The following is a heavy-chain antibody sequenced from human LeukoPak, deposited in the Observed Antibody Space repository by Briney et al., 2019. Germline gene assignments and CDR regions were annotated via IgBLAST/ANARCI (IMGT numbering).Heavy chain of an antibody. V-gene: IGHV3-23*01. CDR3: AKDPYRASSGLVDY. J-gene: IGHJ4*02. Sequence: PGGSLRLSCAASGFPFSAYAMSWVRQTPGKGLEWVSAISPSGSNTYYADSVKGRFTISRDNSKNTLYLQMNSLRAEDTAVYYCAKDPYRASSGLVDYWGQGTLVTVSS. D-gene: IGHD5-12*01. CDR2: ISPSGSNT. CDR1: GFPFSAYA.